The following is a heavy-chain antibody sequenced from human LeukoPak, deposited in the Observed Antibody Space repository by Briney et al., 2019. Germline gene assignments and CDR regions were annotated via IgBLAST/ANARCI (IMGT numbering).Heavy chain of an antibody. J-gene: IGHJ4*02. CDR2: INSDGSNT. D-gene: IGHD3-10*01. Sequence: GGSLRLSCAASGFTFSSYWIHWVRQAPGKGLVWVSRINSDGSNTNYADSVKGRFTISRDNAKNTLYLQMNSLRAEDTAVYYCARVAVMYYGSGSYYKGWGQGTLVTVSS. V-gene: IGHV3-74*01. CDR1: GFTFSSYW. CDR3: ARVAVMYYGSGSYYKG.